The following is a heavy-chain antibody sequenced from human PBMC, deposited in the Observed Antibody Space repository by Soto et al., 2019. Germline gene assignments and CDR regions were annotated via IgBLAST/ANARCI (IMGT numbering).Heavy chain of an antibody. V-gene: IGHV4-39*01. J-gene: IGHJ4*02. D-gene: IGHD3-9*01. CDR3: ARQLGSYDILTGYLYYFDY. CDR1: GGSISSSSYY. CDR2: IYYSGST. Sequence: PSETLSLTCTVSGGSISSSSYYWGWIRQPPGKGLEWIGSIYYSGSTYYNPSLKSRVTISVDTSKNQFSLKLSSVTAADTAVYYCARQLGSYDILTGYLYYFDYWGQGTLVTVS.